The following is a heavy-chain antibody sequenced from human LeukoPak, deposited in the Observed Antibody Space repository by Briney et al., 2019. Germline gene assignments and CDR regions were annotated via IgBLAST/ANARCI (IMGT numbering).Heavy chain of an antibody. J-gene: IGHJ6*02. CDR2: IIPIFGTA. CDR1: GGTFSSYA. D-gene: IGHD1/OR15-1a*01. Sequence: SVKVSCKASGGTFSSYAISWVRQAPGQGLEWMGGIIPIFGTANYAQKFQGRVTITADESTSTAYMELSSLRSEDTAVYYCARKVWGRPETGTDWDYYYYYGMDVWGQGTTVTVSS. V-gene: IGHV1-69*13. CDR3: ARKVWGRPETGTDWDYYYYYGMDV.